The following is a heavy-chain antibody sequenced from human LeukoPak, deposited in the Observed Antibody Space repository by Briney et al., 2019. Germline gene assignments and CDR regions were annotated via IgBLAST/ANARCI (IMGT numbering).Heavy chain of an antibody. CDR1: GGTFSSYT. V-gene: IGHV1-69*10. D-gene: IGHD5-24*01. Sequence: GASVKVSCKASGGTFSSYTISWVRQAPGQGLDWMGGIIPILGLANYAQKFQGRVTITADKSTSTAYMELSSLRSEDTAVYYCARARRDGYNSFSFDYWGQGTLVTVSS. J-gene: IGHJ4*02. CDR2: IIPILGLA. CDR3: ARARRDGYNSFSFDY.